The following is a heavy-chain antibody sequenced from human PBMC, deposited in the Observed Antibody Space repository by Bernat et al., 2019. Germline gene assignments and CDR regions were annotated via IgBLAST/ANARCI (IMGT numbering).Heavy chain of an antibody. V-gene: IGHV3-30*03. J-gene: IGHJ4*02. CDR3: ATAHGGKTGAFDY. CDR2: ISYDGSNK. Sequence: QVQLVESGGGVVQPGRSLRLSCAASGFTFSSYGMHWVRQAPGKGLEWVAVISYDGSNKYYAASVKCRFTISRDNSKNTLYLQMNRLRAEDTAVYYCATAHGGKTGAFDYWGQGTLVTVSS. D-gene: IGHD1-1*01. CDR1: GFTFSSYG.